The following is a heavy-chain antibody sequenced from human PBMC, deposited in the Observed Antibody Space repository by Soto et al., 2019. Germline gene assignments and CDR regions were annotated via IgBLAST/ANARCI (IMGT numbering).Heavy chain of an antibody. CDR3: VKGPTTITMIATGFDS. V-gene: IGHV3-64D*06. CDR2: ISSNGGST. CDR1: GFTFSSYA. D-gene: IGHD3-22*01. J-gene: IGHJ4*02. Sequence: HPGGSLRLSCSASGFTFSSYAMHWVRQPPGKGLEYVSAISSNGGSTYYADSVKGRVTTSKNNSINTLYLQMSSLRAEDTAVYYCVKGPTTITMIATGFDSWGQGTLVTVSS.